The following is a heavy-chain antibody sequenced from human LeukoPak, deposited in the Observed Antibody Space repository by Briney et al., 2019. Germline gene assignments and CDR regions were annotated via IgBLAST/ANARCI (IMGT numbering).Heavy chain of an antibody. CDR2: IYYSGST. Sequence: SETLSLTCTVSGGSISSYYWSWIRQPPGKGLEWIGYIYYSGSTNYNPSLKSRVTISVDTSKNQFSLKLSSVTAADTAVYYCARLGTQYYDFWSGYYTEGVFDYWGQGTLVTVSS. D-gene: IGHD3-3*01. V-gene: IGHV4-59*08. CDR3: ARLGTQYYDFWSGYYTEGVFDY. CDR1: GGSISSYY. J-gene: IGHJ4*02.